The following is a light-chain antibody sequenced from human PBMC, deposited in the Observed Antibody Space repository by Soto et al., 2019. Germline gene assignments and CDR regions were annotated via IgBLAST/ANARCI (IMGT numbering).Light chain of an antibody. Sequence: QSALTQPASVSGSPGQSITISCTGTSSDGGSYNLVSWYQQHPGKGPKLMIYEGSKRPSGVSNRFSGSKSGNTASLTISGLQAEDEADYYCCSYAGSSTHVFGTGTKVTVL. J-gene: IGLJ1*01. CDR1: SSDGGSYNL. V-gene: IGLV2-23*01. CDR2: EGS. CDR3: CSYAGSSTHV.